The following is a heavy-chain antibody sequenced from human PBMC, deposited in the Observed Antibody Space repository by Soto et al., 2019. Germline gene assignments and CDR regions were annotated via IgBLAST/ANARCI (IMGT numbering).Heavy chain of an antibody. CDR1: GFTVSGSA. CDR3: TRQEDDFWSGYYYY. V-gene: IGHV3-73*01. D-gene: IGHD3-3*01. Sequence: WGSLRISSAVCGFTVSGSAMDWVRQAPGKGLEWVGRIRSKAKSYATTYDASVEGRFTISRDDSKNTAYLQMNSLKTEDTAVYYCTRQEDDFWSGYYYYWGQGTLVTVSS. CDR2: IRSKAKSYAT. J-gene: IGHJ4*02.